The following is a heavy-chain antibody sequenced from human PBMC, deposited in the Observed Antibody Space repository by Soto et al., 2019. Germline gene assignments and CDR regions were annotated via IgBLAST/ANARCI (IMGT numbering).Heavy chain of an antibody. CDR1: GFTVSSNY. CDR3: AKGFGSTWSFFDY. CDR2: IYSGGST. D-gene: IGHD6-13*01. Sequence: GGSLRLSCAASGFTVSSNYMSWVRQAPGKGLEWVSVIYSGGSTYYADSVKGRFTISRDNSKNTLYLQMNSLRAEGTAVYYCAKGFGSTWSFFDYWGQGVLVTVPQ. V-gene: IGHV3-66*01. J-gene: IGHJ4*02.